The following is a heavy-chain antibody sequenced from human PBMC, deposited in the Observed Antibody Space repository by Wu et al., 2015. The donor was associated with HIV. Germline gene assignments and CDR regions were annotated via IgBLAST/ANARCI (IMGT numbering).Heavy chain of an antibody. J-gene: IGHJ6*03. V-gene: IGHV1-24*01. CDR3: ATVGYYYGSGRTYYMDV. Sequence: VKVSCKVSGYTLTELSMHWVRQAPGKGLEWMGGFDPEDGETIYAQKFQGRVTMTEDTSTDTAYMELSSLRSEDTAVYYCATVGYYYGSGRTYYMDVWGKGTTVTVSS. D-gene: IGHD3-10*01. CDR2: FDPEDGET. CDR1: GYTLTELS.